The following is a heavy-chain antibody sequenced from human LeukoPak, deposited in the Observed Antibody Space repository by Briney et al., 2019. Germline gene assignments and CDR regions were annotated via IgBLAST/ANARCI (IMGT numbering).Heavy chain of an antibody. D-gene: IGHD3-16*02. Sequence: SETLSLTCTVSDYSISGDNYWGWIRQPPGKGLEWIGSIYHSGITYYNPSLKSRVTISVDTSKNQFSLKLSSVTAADTAVYYCARYDVWGTYRAFDYWGQGTLVTVSS. CDR2: IYHSGIT. CDR1: DYSISGDNY. J-gene: IGHJ4*02. V-gene: IGHV4-38-2*02. CDR3: ARYDVWGTYRAFDY.